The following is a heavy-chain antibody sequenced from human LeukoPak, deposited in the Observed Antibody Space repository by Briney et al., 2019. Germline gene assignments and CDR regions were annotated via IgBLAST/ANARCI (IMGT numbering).Heavy chain of an antibody. CDR3: TTRLDDFWSGYSGWFDP. CDR1: GLTFSNAW. Sequence: GGSLRLSCAASGLTFSNAWMSWVRQAPGKGLEWVARIKSKTDGGTTDYAAPVKGRFTISRDDPKNTLYLQMNSLKTEDTAVYYCTTRLDDFWSGYSGWFDPWGQGTLVTVSS. D-gene: IGHD3-3*01. J-gene: IGHJ5*02. V-gene: IGHV3-15*01. CDR2: IKSKTDGGTT.